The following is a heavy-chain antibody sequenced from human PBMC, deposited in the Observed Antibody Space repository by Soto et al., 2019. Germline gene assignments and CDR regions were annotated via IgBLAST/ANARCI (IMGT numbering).Heavy chain of an antibody. CDR1: GFTFSSYA. Sequence: GGSLRLSCAASGFTFSSYAMSWVRQAPGKGLEWVSAISGSGGSTYYADSVKGRFTISRDNSKNTLYLQMNSLRAEDTAVYYWAKDGTPFLKTTVTTTQHWGRGTWVTVPS. V-gene: IGHV3-23*01. CDR3: AKDGTPFLKTTVTTTQH. J-gene: IGHJ1*01. CDR2: ISGSGGST. D-gene: IGHD4-17*01.